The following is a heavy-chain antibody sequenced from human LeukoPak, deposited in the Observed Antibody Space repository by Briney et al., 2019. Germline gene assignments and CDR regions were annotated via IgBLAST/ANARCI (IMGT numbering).Heavy chain of an antibody. V-gene: IGHV4-30-4*07. CDR3: ARVTGYMIEDYFDS. Sequence: PSETLSLTCAVSGGSISSGGYSWSWIRQPPGKGLEWIGYIYYSGSTYYNPSLKSRVTISVDTSKNQFSLKLSSVTAADTAVYYCARVTGYMIEDYFDSWGQGTLVTVSS. CDR2: IYYSGST. CDR1: GGSISSGGYS. J-gene: IGHJ4*02. D-gene: IGHD3-22*01.